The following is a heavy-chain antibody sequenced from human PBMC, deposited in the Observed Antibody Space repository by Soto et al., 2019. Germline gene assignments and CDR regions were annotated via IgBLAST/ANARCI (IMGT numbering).Heavy chain of an antibody. V-gene: IGHV4-39*01. D-gene: IGHD3-10*01. J-gene: IGHJ6*02. CDR3: ARRKSRMVRGVLDYYYYGMDV. Sequence: ETLSLTCTVSGGSISSSSYYWGWIRQPPGKGLEWIGSIYYSGSTYYNPSLKSRVTISVDTSKNQFSLKLSSVTAADTAVYYCARRKSRMVRGVLDYYYYGMDVWGQGTTVTVSS. CDR1: GGSISSSSYY. CDR2: IYYSGST.